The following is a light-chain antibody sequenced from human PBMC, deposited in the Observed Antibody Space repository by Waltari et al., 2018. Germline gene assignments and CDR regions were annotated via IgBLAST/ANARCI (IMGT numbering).Light chain of an antibody. Sequence: DFVLTQSPDSLAVSLGERATINCRSSQSVFYNSVNRNYLAWYQQKPGQPPKLLISWASTRRSGVPDRFSGSGSGTDFTLTINALQAEDVAVYYCQQYYSAPPWTFGQGTKVEIK. CDR3: QQYYSAPPWT. J-gene: IGKJ1*01. V-gene: IGKV4-1*01. CDR2: WAS. CDR1: QSVFYNSVNRNY.